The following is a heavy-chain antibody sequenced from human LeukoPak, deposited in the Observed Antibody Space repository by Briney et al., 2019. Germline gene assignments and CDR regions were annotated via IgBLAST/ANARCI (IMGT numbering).Heavy chain of an antibody. Sequence: SVKVSCKASGGTFSSYAISWVRQAPGQGLEWMGRIIPILGIANYAQKFQGRVTITADKSTSTAYMELSSLRSEDTAVYYCAGDPATVTTKGAEGVDYWGQGTLVTVSS. D-gene: IGHD4-17*01. CDR1: GGTFSSYA. CDR3: AGDPATVTTKGAEGVDY. J-gene: IGHJ4*02. CDR2: IIPILGIA. V-gene: IGHV1-69*04.